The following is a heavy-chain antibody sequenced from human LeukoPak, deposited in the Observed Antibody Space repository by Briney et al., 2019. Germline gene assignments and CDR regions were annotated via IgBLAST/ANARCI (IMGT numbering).Heavy chain of an antibody. CDR3: AADWGYFDGSDAFDI. CDR1: GFTFTSSA. CDR2: IVVRSGNT. V-gene: IGHV1-58*01. D-gene: IGHD3-9*01. Sequence: GTSVKVSCKASGFTFTSSAVQWVRQARGQRLEWIGWIVVRSGNTNYAQKFQERVTITRDMSTSTAYMELSSVRSEDTAVYYCAADWGYFDGSDAFDIWGQGTMVTVSS. J-gene: IGHJ3*02.